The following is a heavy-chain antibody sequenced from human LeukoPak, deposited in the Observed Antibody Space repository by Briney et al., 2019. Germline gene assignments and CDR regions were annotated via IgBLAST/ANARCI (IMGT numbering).Heavy chain of an antibody. Sequence: ASVKVSCKASGYTFTSYAMHWVRQAPGQRLEWMGWINAGNGNTKYSQKFQGRVTITRDTSASTPYMELSSLRSEDTAVYYCARGASYYDFWSGYGSWFDPWGQGTLVTVSS. V-gene: IGHV1-3*01. J-gene: IGHJ5*02. CDR3: ARGASYYDFWSGYGSWFDP. CDR1: GYTFTSYA. D-gene: IGHD3-3*01. CDR2: INAGNGNT.